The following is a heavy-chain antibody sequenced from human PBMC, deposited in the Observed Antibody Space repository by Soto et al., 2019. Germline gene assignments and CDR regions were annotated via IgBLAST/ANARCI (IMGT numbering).Heavy chain of an antibody. V-gene: IGHV4-59*01. Sequence: SETLSRTCTVSGDFITGSYWSWIRQAPWKGLEWVAYIYDSGSTTYNPSLKSRVTISADTSKNQVSLKLIAVTAADTAVYYCAKNSGWATDAIEYLQHWGQGTKVTLSS. CDR3: AKNSGWATDAIEYLQH. J-gene: IGHJ1*01. CDR2: IYDSGST. D-gene: IGHD5-12*01. CDR1: GDFITGSY.